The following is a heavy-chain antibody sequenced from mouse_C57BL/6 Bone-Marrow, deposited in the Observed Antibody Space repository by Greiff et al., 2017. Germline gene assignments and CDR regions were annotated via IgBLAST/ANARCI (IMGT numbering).Heavy chain of an antibody. CDR3: ASSWFAY. V-gene: IGHV2-6*01. Sequence: VRLVESGPGLVAPSQSLSITCTVSGFSLTSYGVDWVRQSPGKGLEWLGVIWGVGSTNYNSALKSRMSISKDTSKSQVFLKLNSLQTDDTAMYYCASSWFAYWGQGTLVTVSA. CDR1: GFSLTSYG. J-gene: IGHJ3*01. CDR2: IWGVGST.